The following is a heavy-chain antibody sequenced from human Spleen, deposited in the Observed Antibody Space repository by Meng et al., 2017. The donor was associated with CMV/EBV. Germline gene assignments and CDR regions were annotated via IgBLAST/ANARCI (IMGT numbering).Heavy chain of an antibody. J-gene: IGHJ4*02. CDR2: VYRGNLGI. D-gene: IGHD3-16*01. Sequence: LSCAAFGFTFRHYAMSWVRQAPGKGLEWVAVVYRGNLGINYVNSVRGRFTISKDYSKNTLDLQMNSLRAEDTAVYYCVKDDPTGWGDYWGQGSLVTVSS. CDR1: GFTFRHYA. V-gene: IGHV3-23*03. CDR3: VKDDPTGWGDY.